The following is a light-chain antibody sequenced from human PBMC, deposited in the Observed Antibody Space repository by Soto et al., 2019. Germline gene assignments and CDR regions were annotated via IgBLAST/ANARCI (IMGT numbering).Light chain of an antibody. CDR3: TSYTSDNRSYV. CDR1: SSDVGAYTS. CDR2: EVS. J-gene: IGLJ1*01. Sequence: QSALTQPASVSGSPGQSTTISCSGTSSDVGAYTSVSWYQQHPGKAPKLMIYEVSNRPSGVSNRFSGSKSANTASLTISGLQADDEAHYYCTSYTSDNRSYVFGTGTKVTVL. V-gene: IGLV2-14*01.